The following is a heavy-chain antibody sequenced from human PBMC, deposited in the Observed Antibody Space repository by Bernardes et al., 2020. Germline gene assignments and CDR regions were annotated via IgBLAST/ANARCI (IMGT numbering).Heavy chain of an antibody. CDR3: ARVEGFCSGGTCFSLFYFDH. V-gene: IGHV1-18*04. D-gene: IGHD2-15*01. Sequence: ASVKVSCKASGYTYTNYGIAWVRQAPGHGLEWLGWISGYNGNTHYARHLQDRISMTTDLSTNTAFMELRRLRSDDTAVYYCARVEGFCSGGTCFSLFYFDHWGQGTLVSVSS. J-gene: IGHJ4*02. CDR2: ISGYNGNT. CDR1: GYTYTNYG.